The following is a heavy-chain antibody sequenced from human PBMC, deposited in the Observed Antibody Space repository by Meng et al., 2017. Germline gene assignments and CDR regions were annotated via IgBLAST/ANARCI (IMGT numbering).Heavy chain of an antibody. V-gene: IGHV1-2*06. J-gene: IGHJ4*02. CDR2: IIPRSSGA. CDR1: GYTFIDAY. CDR3: ARDGGNYDFDY. D-gene: IGHD1-7*01. Sequence: VQCGAGVKKPGASVKLSCKASGYTFIDAYIHWVRQAPGQGLEWMGRIIPRSSGANSAQKFQGRVTLTWATSINTAYMELSSLRSDDTAIYYCARDGGNYDFDYWGQGTLVTVSS.